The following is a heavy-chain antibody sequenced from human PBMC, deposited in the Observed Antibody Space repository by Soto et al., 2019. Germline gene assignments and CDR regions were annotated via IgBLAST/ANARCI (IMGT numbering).Heavy chain of an antibody. CDR3: ARHGYNYGGGYFDY. CDR2: IYSGGST. J-gene: IGHJ4*02. V-gene: IGHV3-66*04. D-gene: IGHD5-18*01. Sequence: EGSLXLSCAASGVTVSSNYMSWVRQAPGKGLEWVSVIYSGGSTYYADSVKGRFTISRDNSKNTLYLQMNSLRAEDTAVYYCARHGYNYGGGYFDYWGQGTLVTVSS. CDR1: GVTVSSNY.